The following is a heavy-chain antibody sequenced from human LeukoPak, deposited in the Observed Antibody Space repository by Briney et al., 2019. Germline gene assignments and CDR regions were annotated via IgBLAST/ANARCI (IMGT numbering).Heavy chain of an antibody. D-gene: IGHD3-9*01. V-gene: IGHV4-4*07. CDR2: LYTSGST. CDR1: GGSISSYY. CDR3: VTNYDILTSYRAY. Sequence: SETLSLTCSVSGGSISSYYWSWIRQPAGKGLEWIGRLYTSGSTNYNPSLKSRVTMSVDTSKRQFSLKLSSVTAADTAVYYCVTNYDILTSYRAYWGQGTLVTVSS. J-gene: IGHJ4*02.